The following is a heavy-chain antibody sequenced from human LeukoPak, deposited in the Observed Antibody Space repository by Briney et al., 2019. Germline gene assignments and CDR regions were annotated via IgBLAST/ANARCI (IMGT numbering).Heavy chain of an antibody. CDR3: ARGRGQH. CDR2: ISGSGGST. CDR1: GITFSSYA. Sequence: PGGSLRLSCASGITFSSYAMSWVRQAPGKGLDWVPAISGSGGSTYYADSVKGRFTISRDNSQNTLYLQMNSLRAEDTAVYYCARGRGQHWGQGTLVTISS. J-gene: IGHJ1*01. D-gene: IGHD3-10*01. V-gene: IGHV3-23*01.